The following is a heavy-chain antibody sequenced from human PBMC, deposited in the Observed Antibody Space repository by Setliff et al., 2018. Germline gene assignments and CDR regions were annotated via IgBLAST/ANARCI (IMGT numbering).Heavy chain of an antibody. CDR3: AKALTTVRGGPFDY. CDR1: GFTLSSYA. J-gene: IGHJ4*02. V-gene: IGHV3-23*01. Sequence: GGSLRLSCAASGFTLSSYAMTWVRRAPGKGLEWVSGIRSGGGNTYYADSVKGRFTISRDNSKNTLYLQMNSLRAEDTAVYYCAKALTTVRGGPFDYWGQGTLVTVSS. CDR2: IRSGGGNT. D-gene: IGHD3-10*01.